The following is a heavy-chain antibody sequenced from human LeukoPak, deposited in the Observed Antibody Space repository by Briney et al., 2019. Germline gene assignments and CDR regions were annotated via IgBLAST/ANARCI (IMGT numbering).Heavy chain of an antibody. CDR3: ARRHSRVIVVVTARPPSWFDP. Sequence: SETLSLTCAVYGGSFSGYYWSWIRQPPGKGLEWIGEINHSGSTNYNPSLKSRVTISVDTSKNQFSLKLSSVTAADMAVYYCARRHSRVIVVVTARPPSWFDPWGQGTLVTVSS. CDR1: GGSFSGYY. V-gene: IGHV4-34*01. D-gene: IGHD2-2*01. CDR2: INHSGST. J-gene: IGHJ5*02.